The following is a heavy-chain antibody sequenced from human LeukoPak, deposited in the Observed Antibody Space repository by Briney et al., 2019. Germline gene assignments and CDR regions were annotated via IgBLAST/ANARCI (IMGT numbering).Heavy chain of an antibody. J-gene: IGHJ6*03. V-gene: IGHV1-2*02. CDR3: ARDPQGPDYMDV. Sequence: GPVKVSCKASGYTFTGYYMHWVRQAPGQGLEWMGWINPNSGGTNYAQKFQGRVTMTRDTSISTAYMELSRLRSDDTAVYYCARDPQGPDYMDVWGKGTTVTVSS. CDR2: INPNSGGT. CDR1: GYTFTGYY.